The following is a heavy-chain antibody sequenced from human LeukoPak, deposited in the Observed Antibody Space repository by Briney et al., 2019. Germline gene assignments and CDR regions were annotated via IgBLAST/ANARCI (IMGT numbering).Heavy chain of an antibody. V-gene: IGHV3-23*01. CDR3: AKPTQPYDSSGRPPGYYYYGMDV. Sequence: PGGSLRLSCAASGFTFSSYAMSWVRQAPGKGLEWVSAISGSGGSTYYADSVKGRFTISRDNSKNTLYLQMNSLRAEDTAVYYCAKPTQPYDSSGRPPGYYYYGMDVWGQGTTVTVSS. CDR1: GFTFSSYA. CDR2: ISGSGGST. D-gene: IGHD3-22*01. J-gene: IGHJ6*02.